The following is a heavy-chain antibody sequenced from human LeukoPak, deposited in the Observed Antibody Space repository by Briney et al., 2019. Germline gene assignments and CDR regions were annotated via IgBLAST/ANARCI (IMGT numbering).Heavy chain of an antibody. V-gene: IGHV3-53*01. CDR1: GFTVTYSY. Sequence: GESLRLSCAASGFTVTYSYMNWVRQAPGKGLEWVSVVYSDGKTYYADSVKGRFTISRDNSKNTVYLQMNSLRDEDTAVYYCTRGRLSFDHWGQGTLVTVSS. J-gene: IGHJ4*02. CDR3: TRGRLSFDH. CDR2: VYSDGKT. D-gene: IGHD6-25*01.